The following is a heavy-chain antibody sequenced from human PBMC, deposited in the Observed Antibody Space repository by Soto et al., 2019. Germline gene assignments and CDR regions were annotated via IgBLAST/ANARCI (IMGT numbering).Heavy chain of an antibody. CDR3: ARVVWVGWYYDY. CDR1: GGTFSSYA. CDR2: ISAYNGNT. J-gene: IGHJ4*02. D-gene: IGHD6-19*01. Sequence: QVQLVQSGAEVKKPGSSVKVSCKASGGTFSSYAISWVRQAPGQGLEWMGWISAYNGNTNYAQKLQGRVTMTTDTSTSTAYMELRSLRSDDTAVYYCARVVWVGWYYDYWGQGTLVTVSS. V-gene: IGHV1-18*01.